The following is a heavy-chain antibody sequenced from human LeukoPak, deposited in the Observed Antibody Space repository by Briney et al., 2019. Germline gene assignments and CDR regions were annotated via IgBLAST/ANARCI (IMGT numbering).Heavy chain of an antibody. D-gene: IGHD6-19*01. Sequence: SETLSLTCTVSGGSISSSSYYWGWIRQPPGKGLEWIGSIYYSGSTYYNPSLKSRVTISVDTSKNQFSLKLSSVTAADTAVYYCAGRIAVAGTWDYYYYMDVWGKGTTVTIS. V-gene: IGHV4-39*01. CDR1: GGSISSSSYY. CDR3: AGRIAVAGTWDYYYYMDV. CDR2: IYYSGST. J-gene: IGHJ6*03.